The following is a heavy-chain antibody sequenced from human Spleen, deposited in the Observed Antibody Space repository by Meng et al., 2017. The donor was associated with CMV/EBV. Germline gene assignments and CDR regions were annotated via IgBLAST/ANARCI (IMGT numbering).Heavy chain of an antibody. J-gene: IGHJ4*02. D-gene: IGHD3-16*01. CDR1: GFTFSGYY. CDR2: ISSSSSYT. V-gene: IGHV3-11*06. CDR3: ARVPKGGAAAPDY. Sequence: QGQLVVGGGGLVTPGGSLRRSCDTTGFTFSGYYISWIRQAAVKGREWVSYISSSSSYTNYADSVKGRFTIPRDNAKNSMYLQMNSLRAEDTAVYYCARVPKGGAAAPDYWGQGTLVTVSS.